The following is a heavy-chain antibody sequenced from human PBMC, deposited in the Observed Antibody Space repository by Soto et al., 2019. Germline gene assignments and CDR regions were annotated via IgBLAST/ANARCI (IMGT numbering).Heavy chain of an antibody. CDR1: GGSISSGGYS. J-gene: IGHJ5*02. D-gene: IGHD3-10*01. CDR2: MYHSGST. V-gene: IGHV4-30-2*01. Sequence: SETLSLTCAVSGGSISSGGYSWSWIRQPPGKGLEWIGYMYHSGSTYYNPSLKSRVTISVDTSKNQFSLKLNSVTAADTAVYYCARRGVPPWSWFDPWGQGTLVTVSS. CDR3: ARRGVPPWSWFDP.